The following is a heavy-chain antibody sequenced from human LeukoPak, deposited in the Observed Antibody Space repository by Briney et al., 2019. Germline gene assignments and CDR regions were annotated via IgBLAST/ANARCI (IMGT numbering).Heavy chain of an antibody. CDR2: ISGSGEST. D-gene: IGHD6-19*01. J-gene: IGHJ4*02. CDR1: GFTFSSYA. V-gene: IGHV3-23*01. CDR3: ARDIGIAVAGFDY. Sequence: GGSLRLSCVASGFTFSSYAMTWVRQAPGKGLEWVEWVSTISGSGESTYYADFVKGRFTISRDNSKNTLFLQMNSLRAEDTAVYYCARDIGIAVAGFDYRGQGTLVAVSS.